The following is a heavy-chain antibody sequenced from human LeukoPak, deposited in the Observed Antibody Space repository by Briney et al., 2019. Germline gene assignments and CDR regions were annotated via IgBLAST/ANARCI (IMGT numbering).Heavy chain of an antibody. CDR3: ARGMFDSSGSYYYFYYPMDV. CDR1: GYTFTGYY. Sequence: ASVKVSCKASGYTFTGYYMHWVRQATGQGLEWMGWMNPDSGSTGYAQKFQGRVTMTRNTSINTAYMELSSLRPEDTAVYYCARGMFDSSGSYYYFYYPMDVWGHGTTVTVSS. J-gene: IGHJ6*02. CDR2: MNPDSGST. D-gene: IGHD3-22*01. V-gene: IGHV1-8*02.